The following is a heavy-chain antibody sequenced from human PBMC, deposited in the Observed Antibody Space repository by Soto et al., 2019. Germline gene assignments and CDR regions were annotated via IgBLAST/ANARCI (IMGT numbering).Heavy chain of an antibody. V-gene: IGHV4-4*03. D-gene: IGHD1-26*01. CDR2: IYHSGST. Sequence: PENLPLTCAVSGGSISSSNWWSWVRQPPGKGLEWIGEIYHSGSTNYNPSLKSRVTISVDKSKNQFSLKLSSVTAADTAVYYCARKGVVGATGVGYSFDYWGQGTLVT. CDR3: ARKGVVGATGVGYSFDY. CDR1: GGSISSSNW. J-gene: IGHJ4*02.